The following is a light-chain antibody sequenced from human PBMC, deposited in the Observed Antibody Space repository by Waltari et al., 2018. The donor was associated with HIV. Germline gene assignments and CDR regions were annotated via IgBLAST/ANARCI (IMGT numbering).Light chain of an antibody. V-gene: IGLV2-18*02. Sequence: QSALTQPASVSGSPGQSVTISCLGSDIDIGIYDSISWYHHPPDRAPRLVVFNTNSRPSGSPFRFAGSKSGNTASLTISGLQADDEGVYYCSSYVTGGSLLFGGGTQVTV. CDR2: NTN. CDR3: SSYVTGGSLL. J-gene: IGLJ3*02. CDR1: DIDIGIYDS.